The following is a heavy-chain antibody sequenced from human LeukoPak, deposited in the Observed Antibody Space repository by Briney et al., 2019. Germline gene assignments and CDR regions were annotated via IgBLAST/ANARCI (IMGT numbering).Heavy chain of an antibody. V-gene: IGHV1-2*06. D-gene: IGHD4-11*01. J-gene: IGHJ5*02. CDR2: INPNSGGT. CDR3: ARGGMTTVNWFDP. CDR1: GYTFTDYY. Sequence: GASVKVSCKASGYTFTDYYVHWVRQAPGQGLEWMGRINPNSGGTNYAQKFQGRVTMTRDTSISTAYMELSRLRSDDTAVYYCARGGMTTVNWFDPWGQGTLVTVSS.